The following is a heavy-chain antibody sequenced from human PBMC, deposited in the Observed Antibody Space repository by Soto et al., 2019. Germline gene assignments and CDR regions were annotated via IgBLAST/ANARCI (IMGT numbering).Heavy chain of an antibody. CDR3: ETSILDNYCDDAFDM. Sequence: SETLSLTCAVYGGSFSCYYWSWIRRPPGKGLEWIGEINHSGSTNYNPSLKSRVTISVDTSKNQFSLKLSSVTAADTAVYYCETSILDNYCDDAFDMWGQGIMVTVS. CDR2: INHSGST. V-gene: IGHV4-34*01. D-gene: IGHD3-22*01. J-gene: IGHJ3*02. CDR1: GGSFSCYY.